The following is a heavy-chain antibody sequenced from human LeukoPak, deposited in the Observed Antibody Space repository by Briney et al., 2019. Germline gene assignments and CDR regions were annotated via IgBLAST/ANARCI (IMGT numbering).Heavy chain of an antibody. CDR2: ISWNSKNV. D-gene: IGHD3-16*01. CDR1: GFTFDDYA. J-gene: IGHJ4*02. Sequence: GGPLRLSCAASGFTFDDYAMHWVRQAPGKGLEWVSSISWNSKNVAYAASVKGRLTISRDNAKNSLYLQMNSLRAEDTALYYCAKEGVGGFDSWGQGTLVTVSS. CDR3: AKEGVGGFDS. V-gene: IGHV3-9*01.